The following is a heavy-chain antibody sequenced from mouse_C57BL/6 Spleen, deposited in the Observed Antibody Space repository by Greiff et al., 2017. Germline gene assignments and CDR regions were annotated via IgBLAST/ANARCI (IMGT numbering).Heavy chain of an antibody. V-gene: IGHV1-55*01. CDR1: GYTFTSYW. Sequence: QVQLKQPGAELVKPGASVKMSCKASGYTFTSYWITWVKQRPGQGLEWIGDIYPGSGSTNYNEKFKSKATLTVDTSSSTAYMQLSSLTSEDSAVYYCAREVLRPRYFDGWGTGTTVTVSS. CDR2: IYPGSGST. J-gene: IGHJ1*03. D-gene: IGHD1-2*01. CDR3: AREVLRPRYFDG.